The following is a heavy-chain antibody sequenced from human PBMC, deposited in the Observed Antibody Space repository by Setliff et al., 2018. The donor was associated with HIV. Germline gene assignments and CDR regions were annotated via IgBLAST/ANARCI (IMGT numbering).Heavy chain of an antibody. CDR1: GYIFTSYG. J-gene: IGHJ1*01. CDR2: ISAYNGNT. D-gene: IGHD3-22*01. Sequence: ASVKVSCKASGYIFTSYGISWVRRAPGQGLEWMGWISAYNGNTNYAQKFQGRVSMIIDTSTGTAYMGLRSLRPDDTAVYFCARDPSSGIYYDSSGQYFQNWGQGTLVTVSS. V-gene: IGHV1-18*01. CDR3: ARDPSSGIYYDSSGQYFQN.